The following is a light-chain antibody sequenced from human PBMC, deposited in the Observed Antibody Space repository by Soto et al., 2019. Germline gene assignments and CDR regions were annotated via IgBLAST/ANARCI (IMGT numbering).Light chain of an antibody. V-gene: IGKV1-39*01. Sequence: DIQMTQSPSSLSASVGDRVTITCRASQSISSYLNWYQQKPGKAPKVLIYAASNLQGGVPSRFSGSGSGTDFTLTISSLQPEDSATYYCQQSYSTPDTFGQGTKLEIK. J-gene: IGKJ2*01. CDR3: QQSYSTPDT. CDR2: AAS. CDR1: QSISSY.